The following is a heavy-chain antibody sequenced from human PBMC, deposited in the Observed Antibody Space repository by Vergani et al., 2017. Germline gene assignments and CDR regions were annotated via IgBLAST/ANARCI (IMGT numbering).Heavy chain of an antibody. CDR3: AGDSGQWLVLYYFDY. Sequence: EVQLLESGGGLVQPGGSLRLSCAASGFTFSNYAMTWVRQAPGKGLEWVSSIGISGDSTYYADSVKGRFTISRDNSKNSLYLQMNSLRAEDTAVYYCAGDSGQWLVLYYFDYWGQGTLVTVSS. D-gene: IGHD6-19*01. CDR2: IGISGDST. V-gene: IGHV3-23*01. CDR1: GFTFSNYA. J-gene: IGHJ4*02.